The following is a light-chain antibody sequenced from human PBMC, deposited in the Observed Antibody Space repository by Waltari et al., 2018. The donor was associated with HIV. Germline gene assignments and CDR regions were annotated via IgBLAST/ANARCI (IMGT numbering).Light chain of an antibody. CDR2: DVD. CDR3: ASFTGDNTLL. Sequence: SAVTQPASVSGLPGQSITISCTGDDSAFGLATFVSWYQQHPDKLPRLIVYDVDSRASGISARFSGSKSGHTASLNISGLRAEDEAHYYCASFTGDNTLLFGGGTKVTVL. CDR1: DSAFGLATF. V-gene: IGLV2-14*03. J-gene: IGLJ3*02.